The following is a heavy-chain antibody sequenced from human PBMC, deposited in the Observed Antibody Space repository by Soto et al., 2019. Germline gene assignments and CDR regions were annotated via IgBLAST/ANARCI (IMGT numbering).Heavy chain of an antibody. J-gene: IGHJ4*02. CDR2: IRDSGST. D-gene: IGHD2-8*01. V-gene: IGHV4-31*03. CDR3: ARAMANYFDY. CDR1: GGSVSSDDYS. Sequence: QVQLQESGPGLVKPSQTLSATCTVSGGSVSSDDYSWSWIRQHPGKGLEWIGYIRDSGSTYYNPSLEGRVTISVDTSKNQFSLRLRSVTAADTAVYYCARAMANYFDYWGQGTLVTASS.